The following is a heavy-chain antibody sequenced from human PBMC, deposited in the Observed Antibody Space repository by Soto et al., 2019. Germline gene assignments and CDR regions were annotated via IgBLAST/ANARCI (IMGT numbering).Heavy chain of an antibody. CDR3: ARDRTTAMDTFYF. V-gene: IGHV3-30-3*01. D-gene: IGHD5-18*01. CDR1: GAPLSSYA. Sequence: QVQLVETGGGVVQPGRSLRLSCVVSGAPLSSYAMFWVRQAPGKALEWVAAIAYHGGSQYYAESVGGRFYISRDVSQNTLYLQMNSLRSEDTAVYYCARDRTTAMDTFYFWGQGTLVTVSS. J-gene: IGHJ4*02. CDR2: IAYHGGSQ.